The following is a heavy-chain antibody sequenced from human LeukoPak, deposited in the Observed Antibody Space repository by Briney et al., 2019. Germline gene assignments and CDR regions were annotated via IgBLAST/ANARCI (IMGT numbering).Heavy chain of an antibody. J-gene: IGHJ4*02. D-gene: IGHD3-10*01. CDR2: INPNSGGT. Sequence: ASVKVSCKASGYTFTGYYMHRVRQAPGQGLEWMGWINPNSGGTNYAQKFQGRVTMTRDTSISTAYMELSTLRSDDTAVYYWARDLSAMVRGVTNYWGQGTLVTVSS. CDR3: ARDLSAMVRGVTNY. V-gene: IGHV1-2*02. CDR1: GYTFTGYY.